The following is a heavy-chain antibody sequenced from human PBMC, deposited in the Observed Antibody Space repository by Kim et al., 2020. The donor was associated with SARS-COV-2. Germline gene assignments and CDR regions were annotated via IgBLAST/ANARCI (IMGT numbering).Heavy chain of an antibody. Sequence: GGSLRLSCAASGFTVSSNYMSWVRQAPGKGLEWVSVIYSGGSTYYADSVKGRFTISRDNSKNTLYLQMNSLRAEDTAVYYCARNTRITMIVVVPGGMDVWGQGTTVTVSS. V-gene: IGHV3-53*01. CDR1: GFTVSSNY. D-gene: IGHD3-22*01. J-gene: IGHJ6*02. CDR2: IYSGGST. CDR3: ARNTRITMIVVVPGGMDV.